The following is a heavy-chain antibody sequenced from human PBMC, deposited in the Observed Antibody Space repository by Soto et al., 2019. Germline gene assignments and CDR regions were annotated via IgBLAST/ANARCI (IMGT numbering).Heavy chain of an antibody. Sequence: QVQLVESGGGAVQPGRSLRLSCAASGFTFSSYGMHWVRQAPGKGLGWVAIVSHDGTNKYYADSVKGRFTISRDNSKNTLYLQMNSLRAEDTAVYYCAKEDIAAYFDYWGQGSLVTVSS. J-gene: IGHJ4*02. CDR3: AKEDIAAYFDY. CDR1: GFTFSSYG. V-gene: IGHV3-30*18. CDR2: VSHDGTNK. D-gene: IGHD6-25*01.